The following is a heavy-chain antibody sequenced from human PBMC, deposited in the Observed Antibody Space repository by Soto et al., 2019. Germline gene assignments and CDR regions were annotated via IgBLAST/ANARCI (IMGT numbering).Heavy chain of an antibody. CDR3: ARLSESPTNRGYSARSIDY. J-gene: IGHJ4*02. V-gene: IGHV6-1*01. Sequence: SQTLSLTCAISGDSVSSNSAAWNWIRQSPSRGLEWLGRTYYRSKWYNDYAVSVKSRITINPDTSKNQFSLQLNSVTPEDTAVYYCARLSESPTNRGYSARSIDYWGQETLVTVPS. D-gene: IGHD5-12*01. CDR2: TYYRSKWYN. CDR1: GDSVSSNSAA.